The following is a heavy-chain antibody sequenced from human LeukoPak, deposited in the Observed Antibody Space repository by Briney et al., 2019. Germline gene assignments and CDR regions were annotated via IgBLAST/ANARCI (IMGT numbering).Heavy chain of an antibody. D-gene: IGHD3-10*01. CDR1: GYTFTGYY. J-gene: IGHJ6*02. Sequence: ASVKVSCKASGYTFTGYYMHWVRQAPGQGLEWMGWINPNSGGTNYAQKFQGRVTMTRDTSISTAYMELSRLRSDDTAAYYCARAPGSGMWGMDVWGQGTTVTVSS. CDR2: INPNSGGT. V-gene: IGHV1-2*02. CDR3: ARAPGSGMWGMDV.